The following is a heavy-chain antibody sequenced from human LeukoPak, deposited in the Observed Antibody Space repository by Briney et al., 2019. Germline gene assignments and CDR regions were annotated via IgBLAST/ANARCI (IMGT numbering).Heavy chain of an antibody. CDR2: ISGSSGST. V-gene: IGHV3-23*01. D-gene: IGHD5-18*01. CDR3: AKVAGYSYVGVYYFDY. Sequence: GGSLRLSCAASGFTFSSYAMNWVRQAPGKGLKWVSAISGSSGSTYYADSVKGRFTISRDNSKNTLYLQMNSLRAEDTAVYYCAKVAGYSYVGVYYFDYWGQGTLVTVSS. CDR1: GFTFSSYA. J-gene: IGHJ4*02.